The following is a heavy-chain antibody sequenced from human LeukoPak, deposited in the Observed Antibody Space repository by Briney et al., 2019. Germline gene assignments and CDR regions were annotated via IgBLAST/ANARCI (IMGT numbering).Heavy chain of an antibody. CDR3: ARTMVRGVPIAKVFNY. D-gene: IGHD3-10*01. J-gene: IGHJ4*02. CDR1: GYTFTGYY. CDR2: INPNSGGT. Sequence: ASVKVSCKASGYTFTGYYMHWVRQAPGRGLEWMGWINPNSGGTNYAQKFQGRVTMTRDTSISTAYMELSRLRSDDTAVYYCARTMVRGVPIAKVFNYWGQGTLVTVSS. V-gene: IGHV1-2*02.